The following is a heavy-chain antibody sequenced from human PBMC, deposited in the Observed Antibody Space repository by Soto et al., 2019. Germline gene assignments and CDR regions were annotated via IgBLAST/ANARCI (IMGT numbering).Heavy chain of an antibody. V-gene: IGHV2-5*05. CDR3: AHSGDQYPLEY. Sequence: SGPTLVNPTQTLTLTCTFSGFSLTTMTSGVGVGWIRQPPGKALEWLALIYGDDAKRYAPSLKSRLTISKDTSKDQVVLTITNVDPVNPCTDYCAHSGDQYPLEYWGQGTLDTVSS. CDR2: IYGDDAK. D-gene: IGHD2-2*01. J-gene: IGHJ4*02. CDR1: GFSLTTMTSGVG.